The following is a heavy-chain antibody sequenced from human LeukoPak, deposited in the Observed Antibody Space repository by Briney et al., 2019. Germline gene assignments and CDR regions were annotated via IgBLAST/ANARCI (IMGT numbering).Heavy chain of an antibody. CDR1: GGTFSSYA. CDR2: IIPIFGTA. CDR3: ATRITMVRGALTFVLY. J-gene: IGHJ4*02. V-gene: IGHV1-69*05. Sequence: SVRVSCKASGGTFSSYAISWVRQAPGQGLEWMGRIIPIFGTANYAQKFQGRVTITTDESTSTAYMELSSLRSEDTAVYYCATRITMVRGALTFVLYWGQGTLVTVSS. D-gene: IGHD3-10*01.